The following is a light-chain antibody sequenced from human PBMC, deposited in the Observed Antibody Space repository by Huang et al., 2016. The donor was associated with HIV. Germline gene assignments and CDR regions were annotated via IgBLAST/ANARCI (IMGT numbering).Light chain of an antibody. CDR3: QQRSSWPGT. CDR2: DVA. J-gene: IGKJ1*01. CDR1: QSVSSS. Sequence: EIVLTQSPATLSLSPGERATLSCRASQSVSSSLAWYQQKPGQAPRLLIYDVANRATGIPARFSGSVSGTDFTLTISSLEPEDSAVYYCQQRSSWPGTFGQGTKVEVK. V-gene: IGKV3-11*01.